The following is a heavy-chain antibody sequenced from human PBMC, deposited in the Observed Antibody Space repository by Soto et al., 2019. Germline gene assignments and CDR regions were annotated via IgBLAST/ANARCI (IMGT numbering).Heavy chain of an antibody. D-gene: IGHD3-22*01. J-gene: IGHJ5*02. CDR2: IYYSGST. CDR1: GGSISSSSYY. CDR3: ARQRYYYDSSGYYFGWFDP. V-gene: IGHV4-39*01. Sequence: QLQLQESGPGLVKPSETLSLTCTVSGGSISSSSYYWGWIRQPPGKGLEWLGSIYYSGSTYYNPSLKSRVTISVDTSKNQFSLKLSSVTAADTAVYYCARQRYYYDSSGYYFGWFDPWGQGTLVTVSS.